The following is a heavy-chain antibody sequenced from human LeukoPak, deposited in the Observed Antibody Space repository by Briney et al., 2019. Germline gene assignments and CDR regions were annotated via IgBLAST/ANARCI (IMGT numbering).Heavy chain of an antibody. D-gene: IGHD6-13*01. J-gene: IGHJ6*02. CDR2: IKQDGSEK. V-gene: IGHV3-7*03. CDR1: GFTFSSYW. CDR3: ARDLRIAAASNHYYGMDV. Sequence: GGSLRLSCAASGFTFSSYWMSWVRQAPGKGLEWVANIKQDGSEKYYVDSVKGRFTISRDNAKNSLYLQMNSLRAEDTAVYYCARDLRIAAASNHYYGMDVWGQGTTVTVSS.